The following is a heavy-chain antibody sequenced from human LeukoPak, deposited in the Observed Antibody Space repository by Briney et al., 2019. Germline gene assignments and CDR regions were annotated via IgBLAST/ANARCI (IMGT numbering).Heavy chain of an antibody. J-gene: IGHJ4*02. CDR1: GGSISSYY. V-gene: IGHV4-59*08. Sequence: ASETLSLTCTVSGGSISSYYWSWIRQPPGKGLEWIGYIYYSGSTNYNPSLKSRVTISLDTSKNQFSLNLSSVTAADTAVYYCARQGDSGRSYDYWGQGTLVTVSS. CDR3: ARQGDSGRSYDY. CDR2: IYYSGST. D-gene: IGHD3-22*01.